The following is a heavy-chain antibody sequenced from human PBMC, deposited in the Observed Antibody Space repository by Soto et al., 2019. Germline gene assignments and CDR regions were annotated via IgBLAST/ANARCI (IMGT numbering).Heavy chain of an antibody. Sequence: VKGSFKGSVGTFSSYDINWVRQAPGQGLEWMGGIIPIFGTANYAQKFQGRVTITADESTSTAYMELSSLRSEDTAVYYCATPAARGWFDLSGQGTLVTVSS. CDR2: IIPIFGTA. V-gene: IGHV1-69*13. D-gene: IGHD2-2*01. CDR1: VGTFSSYD. CDR3: ATPAARGWFDL. J-gene: IGHJ5*02.